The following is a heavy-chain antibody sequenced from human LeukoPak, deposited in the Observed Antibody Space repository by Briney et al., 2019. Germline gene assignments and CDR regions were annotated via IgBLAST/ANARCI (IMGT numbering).Heavy chain of an antibody. CDR2: ISGSGGST. V-gene: IGHV3-23*01. CDR3: AKSAGHSYYEFWSGHNPYYFDY. CDR1: GFTFSSYA. D-gene: IGHD3-3*01. J-gene: IGHJ4*02. Sequence: GGSLRLSCAASGFTFSSYAMSWVRQAPGKGLEWVSAISGSGGSTYYADSVKGRFTISRDNSKNTLYLQMNSLRAEDTAVYYCAKSAGHSYYEFWSGHNPYYFDYWGQGTLVTVSS.